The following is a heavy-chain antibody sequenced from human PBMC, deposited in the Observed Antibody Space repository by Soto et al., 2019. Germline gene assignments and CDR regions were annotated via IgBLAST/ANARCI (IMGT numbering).Heavy chain of an antibody. V-gene: IGHV1-69*10. Sequence: ASVKVSCKASGGTFSSYTISWVRQAPGQGLEWMGGIIPILGIANYAQKFQGRVTITADKSTSTAYMELSSLRSEDTAVYYCARDRSHSSAYWWLDYWGQGTQVTVSS. CDR1: GGTFSSYT. CDR2: IIPILGIA. D-gene: IGHD3-22*01. CDR3: ARDRSHSSAYWWLDY. J-gene: IGHJ4*02.